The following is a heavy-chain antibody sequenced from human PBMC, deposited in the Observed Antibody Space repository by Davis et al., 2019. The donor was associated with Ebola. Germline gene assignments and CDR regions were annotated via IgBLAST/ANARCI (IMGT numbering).Heavy chain of an antibody. CDR1: GFTFSSYV. CDR3: ATDVEATMTTYSYYGMDV. V-gene: IGHV3-30-3*01. J-gene: IGHJ6*02. CDR2: LSHDESN. Sequence: GESLKISCAASGFTFSSYVMHWVRQAPGKGLEWVALLSHDESNKYADSVKGRFTISRDNSKNTLYLQMSSLRLEDTAVYYCATDVEATMTTYSYYGMDVWGQGTTVTVSS. D-gene: IGHD4-17*01.